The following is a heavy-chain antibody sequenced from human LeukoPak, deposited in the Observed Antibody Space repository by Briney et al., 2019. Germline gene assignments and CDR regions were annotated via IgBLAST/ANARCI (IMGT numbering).Heavy chain of an antibody. CDR3: ARERRLIDDYDILTPDYHTFAF. Sequence: GRSLRLSSAASGFTFSSYSTNCVRQAPGKGLEWVSSIIRVSYIYYAASVKGRLTISSDNAKNSLFLRMNSQRAKDTAVYDYARERRLIDDYDILTPDYHTFAFWGQGTLVTVSS. D-gene: IGHD3-9*01. J-gene: IGHJ4*02. V-gene: IGHV3-21*01. CDR2: IIRVSYI. CDR1: GFTFSSYS.